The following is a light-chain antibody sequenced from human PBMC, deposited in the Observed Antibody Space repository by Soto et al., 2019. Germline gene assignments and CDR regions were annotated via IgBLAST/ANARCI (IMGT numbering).Light chain of an antibody. CDR1: HNITSY. CDR3: QQTSDTPQFT. J-gene: IGKJ4*01. CDR2: AAS. Sequence: DIQMTQSPSSLSASVGDRVTIACRASHNITSYLNWYQQRPGKAPKLLIHAASNLHSGVPSRFSGGGSGTEFTLTISGLQPEDFATYHGQQTSDTPQFTCGGGTKVEI. V-gene: IGKV1-39*01.